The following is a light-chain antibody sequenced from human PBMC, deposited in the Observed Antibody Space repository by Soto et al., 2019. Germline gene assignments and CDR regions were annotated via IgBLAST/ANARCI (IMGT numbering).Light chain of an antibody. CDR2: DAS. J-gene: IGKJ3*01. CDR1: QSVSSY. V-gene: IGKV3-11*01. CDR3: QQRSNWLRT. Sequence: EIVLTQSPATLSLSPGERATLSCRASQSVSSYLAWYQQKPGQAPRLPIYDASNRATGIPARFSGSGSGTDFTLTISSLEPEDFAVYYCQQRSNWLRTFGPGTKVDIK.